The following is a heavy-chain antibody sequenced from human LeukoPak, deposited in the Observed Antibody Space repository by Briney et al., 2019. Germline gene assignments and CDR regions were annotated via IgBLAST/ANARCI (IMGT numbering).Heavy chain of an antibody. Sequence: SVKVSCKASGYTFTGYYMHWVRQAPGQGLEWMGGIIPIFGTANYAQKFQGRVTITTDESTSTAYMELSSLRSEDTAVYYCARGDYYDSSGPGLVAFDIWGQGTMVTVSS. D-gene: IGHD3-22*01. J-gene: IGHJ3*02. V-gene: IGHV1-69*05. CDR1: GYTFTGYY. CDR2: IIPIFGTA. CDR3: ARGDYYDSSGPGLVAFDI.